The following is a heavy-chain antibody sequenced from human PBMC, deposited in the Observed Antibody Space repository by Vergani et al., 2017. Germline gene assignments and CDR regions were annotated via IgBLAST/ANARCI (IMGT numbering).Heavy chain of an antibody. D-gene: IGHD3-10*01. J-gene: IGHJ6*02. Sequence: EGQLVESGGDWVQRGGSLRLSCAASGFISSSYWMSWVRQAPGKGLEWVANVNQDGSEKYYVDSVRGRFTISRDNAKNSIYLQMNSLRAEDAAVYFCVGVPLIRGGSGNYGINNYHGMDVWGQGTTVIVSS. CDR2: VNQDGSEK. CDR1: GFISSSYW. CDR3: VGVPLIRGGSGNYGINNYHGMDV. V-gene: IGHV3-7*01.